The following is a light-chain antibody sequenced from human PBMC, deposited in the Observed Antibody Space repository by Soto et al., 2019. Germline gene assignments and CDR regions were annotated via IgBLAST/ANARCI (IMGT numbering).Light chain of an antibody. J-gene: IGKJ4*01. Sequence: EIVLTQSPATLSLSPGERANLSCRASQSVSGYLAWYQQKPGQAPGLLIYDASNRATGIPARFSGSGSGTDFTLTISSLEPEDFAVYYCQQRSNWPPLLTFGGGTKVDIK. CDR1: QSVSGY. V-gene: IGKV3-11*01. CDR3: QQRSNWPPLLT. CDR2: DAS.